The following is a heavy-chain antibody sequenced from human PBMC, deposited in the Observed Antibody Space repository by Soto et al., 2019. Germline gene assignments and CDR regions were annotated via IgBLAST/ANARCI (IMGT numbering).Heavy chain of an antibody. J-gene: IGHJ6*02. Sequence: QVQLVQSGAEVKKPGASVKVSCKASGYTFTSYGISWVRQAPGQGLEWMGWISAYNGNTNYAQKLQGRVTMTTDTPTSTAYMEQRSLRADDTAVYYCARDGALGETSYYYGMDVGGQGTTVTVSS. V-gene: IGHV1-18*01. CDR2: ISAYNGNT. D-gene: IGHD3-16*01. CDR1: GYTFTSYG. CDR3: ARDGALGETSYYYGMDV.